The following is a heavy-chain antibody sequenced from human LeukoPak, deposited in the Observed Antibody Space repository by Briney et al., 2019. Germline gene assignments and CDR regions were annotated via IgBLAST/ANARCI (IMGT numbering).Heavy chain of an antibody. CDR1: GFTFSSYG. V-gene: IGHV3-30*02. CDR3: AKDSLTGTGPYYFAC. D-gene: IGHD3-9*01. Sequence: PGGSLSLSCATSGFTFSSYGMYWVRQAPGKGLEWLAFIRYDGINKYYADSVKGRFTISRDNSKNTLYLQMNSLRAEDTAVYYCAKDSLTGTGPYYFACWGQGTLVTVSS. CDR2: IRYDGINK. J-gene: IGHJ4*02.